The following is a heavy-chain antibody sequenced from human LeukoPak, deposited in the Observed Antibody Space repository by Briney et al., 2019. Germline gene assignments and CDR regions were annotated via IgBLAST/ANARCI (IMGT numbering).Heavy chain of an antibody. CDR2: IKQDGSEK. Sequence: PGGSLRLSCAASGFTFSSYWMSWVRQAPGKGLEWVANIKQDGSEKYYVDSVKGRFTISRDNAKNSLYLQMNSLRAEDTAVYYCARDNCGKGDEITNWFDPWGQGTLVTVSP. CDR1: GFTFSSYW. V-gene: IGHV3-7*01. D-gene: IGHD1-20*01. CDR3: ARDNCGKGDEITNWFDP. J-gene: IGHJ5*02.